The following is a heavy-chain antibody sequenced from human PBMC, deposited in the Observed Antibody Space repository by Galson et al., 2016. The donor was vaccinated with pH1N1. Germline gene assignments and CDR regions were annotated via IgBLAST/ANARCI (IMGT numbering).Heavy chain of an antibody. CDR3: VRAGYYFDSSGHYPGHFDY. Sequence: SLRLSCAASGFSFSDYYMSWVRQSPGEGLEWIAYISDTGDYTKYADSVKGRFTTSRDNVKNLLFLRMNRLRVEDTAVYYCVRAGYYFDSSGHYPGHFDYWGQGTLGSVSS. CDR1: GFSFSDYY. J-gene: IGHJ4*02. CDR2: ISDTGDYT. D-gene: IGHD3-22*01. V-gene: IGHV3-11*05.